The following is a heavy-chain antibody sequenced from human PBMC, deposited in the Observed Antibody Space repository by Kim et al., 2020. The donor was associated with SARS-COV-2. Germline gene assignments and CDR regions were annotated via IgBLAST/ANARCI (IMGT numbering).Heavy chain of an antibody. V-gene: IGHV4-59*01. CDR3: ARDGDRGNWYFDL. Sequence: SETLSLTCTVSSGSISSYYWSWIRQPPGKGLEWIGYIYYSGSTNYNPSLKSRVTISVDTSKNQFSLKLNSVTAADTAVYYCARDGDRGNWYFDLWGRGTLVTVSS. J-gene: IGHJ2*01. CDR2: IYYSGST. D-gene: IGHD2-21*01. CDR1: SGSISSYY.